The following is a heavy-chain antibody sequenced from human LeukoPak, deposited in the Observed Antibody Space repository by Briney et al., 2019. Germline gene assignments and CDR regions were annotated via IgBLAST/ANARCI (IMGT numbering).Heavy chain of an antibody. CDR3: ATEGLWFGWNGAFDI. CDR2: IKSKTDGGTT. D-gene: IGHD3-10*01. Sequence: GGSLRLSCAASGFTFSNAWMTWVRQAPGKGLEWVGRIKSKTDGGTTDYAAPVKGRFTISRDDSKNTLYLQMDSLKTDDTAVYYCATEGLWFGWNGAFDIWGQGTMVTVSS. J-gene: IGHJ3*02. V-gene: IGHV3-15*05. CDR1: GFTFSNAW.